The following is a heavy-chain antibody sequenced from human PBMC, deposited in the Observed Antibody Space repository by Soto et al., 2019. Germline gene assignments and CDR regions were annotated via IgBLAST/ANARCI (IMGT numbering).Heavy chain of an antibody. J-gene: IGHJ5*02. CDR2: IYYSGST. V-gene: IGHV4-39*01. D-gene: IGHD2-15*01. CDR1: GGSISSGDYY. Sequence: SETLSLTCSGSGGSISSGDYYWGWIRQPPGKGLEWIGRIYYSGSTYYNPSLKSRVTISVDTSKNQFSLKLSSVPAADTAVYYCARQVVAYCSGGSCYSPNRHSFDPWGQGTLVTV. CDR3: ARQVVAYCSGGSCYSPNRHSFDP.